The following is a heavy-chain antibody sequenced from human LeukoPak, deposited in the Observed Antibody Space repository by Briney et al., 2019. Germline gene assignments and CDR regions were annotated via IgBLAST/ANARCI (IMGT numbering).Heavy chain of an antibody. D-gene: IGHD5-18*01. CDR3: AREMGDTAMVFNS. CDR1: GGPFTSYP. Sequence: SVKVSCKVSGGPFTSYPISWVRQAPRQGLEWMGEVIPIFGVTNYAQGFQDRITITANESTTTVYMEMNSLRSDDTAVFFCAREMGDTAMVFNSWGQGTLVTVSS. V-gene: IGHV1-69*01. J-gene: IGHJ4*01. CDR2: VIPIFGVT.